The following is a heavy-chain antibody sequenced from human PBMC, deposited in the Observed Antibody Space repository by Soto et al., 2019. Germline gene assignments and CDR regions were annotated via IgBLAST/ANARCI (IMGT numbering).Heavy chain of an antibody. Sequence: EVHLLESGGGLVQPGGSLRLSCAASGFTFTSYAMSWVRQAAGKGLEWVSTLSGSGDSTYYADSVKGRFIISRDNLKNTLHLQMNSLRADDTAVYYCVKGSSWDNYFYYGLDVWGQGTTVTVSS. J-gene: IGHJ6*02. CDR2: LSGSGDST. CDR1: GFTFTSYA. V-gene: IGHV3-23*01. D-gene: IGHD6-13*01. CDR3: VKGSSWDNYFYYGLDV.